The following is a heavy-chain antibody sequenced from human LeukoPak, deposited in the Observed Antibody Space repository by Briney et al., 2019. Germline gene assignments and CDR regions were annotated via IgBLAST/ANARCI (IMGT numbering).Heavy chain of an antibody. J-gene: IGHJ4*02. CDR2: INPNSGGT. D-gene: IGHD5-18*01. Sequence: ASVKVSCKASGYTFTCYYMHWVRQAPGLGLEWMGWINPNSGGTNYAQKFQGWVTMTRDTSISTAYMELSRLRSDDTAVYYCASSKDTAMAKFDYWGQGTLVTVSS. CDR3: ASSKDTAMAKFDY. CDR1: GYTFTCYY. V-gene: IGHV1-2*04.